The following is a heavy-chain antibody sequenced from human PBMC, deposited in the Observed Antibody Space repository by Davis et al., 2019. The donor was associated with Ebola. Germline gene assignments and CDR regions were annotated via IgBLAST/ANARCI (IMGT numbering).Heavy chain of an antibody. CDR1: GFTFSGSA. CDR3: TTGMTATGP. CDR2: IRSKANSYAT. Sequence: GESLKISCAASGFTFSGSAMHWVRQASGKGLEWVGRIRSKANSYATAYAASVKGRFTISRDDSKNTAYLQMNSLKTEDTAVYYCTTGMTATGPWGQGTLVTVSS. V-gene: IGHV3-73*01. J-gene: IGHJ5*02. D-gene: IGHD2-21*02.